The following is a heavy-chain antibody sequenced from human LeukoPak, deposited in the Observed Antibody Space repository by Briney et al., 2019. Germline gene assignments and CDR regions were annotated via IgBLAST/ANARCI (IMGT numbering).Heavy chain of an antibody. V-gene: IGHV1-69*05. Sequence: SVKVSCKASGRSFTTYAISWVRQAPGEGLEWMGGTIPLFGTTKYALKFQDRVTITTDDSMSTAYMELSSLTSEDTALYYCARGTWSDVGYYYYYYMDVWGKGTTVTVSS. CDR3: ARGTWSDVGYYYYYYMDV. CDR1: GRSFTTYA. J-gene: IGHJ6*03. CDR2: TIPLFGTT. D-gene: IGHD1-1*01.